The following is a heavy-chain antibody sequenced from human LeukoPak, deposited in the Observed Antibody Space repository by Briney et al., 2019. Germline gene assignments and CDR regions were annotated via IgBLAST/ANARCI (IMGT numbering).Heavy chain of an antibody. J-gene: IGHJ4*02. CDR2: IYPGDSDT. V-gene: IGHV5-51*01. Sequence: GESLKISCKGSGYSFTTYWIGWVRQMPGNGLEWMGIIYPGDSDTRYSPSFQGQVTISADKSISTAYLQWSSLKASDTAMYYCARQLNYDFWSGSGYFDYWGQGTLVTVSS. D-gene: IGHD3-3*01. CDR3: ARQLNYDFWSGSGYFDY. CDR1: GYSFTTYW.